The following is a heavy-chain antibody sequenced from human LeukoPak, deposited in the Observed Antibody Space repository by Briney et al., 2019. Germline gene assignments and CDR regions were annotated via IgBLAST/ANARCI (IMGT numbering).Heavy chain of an antibody. CDR3: AKRGPGSPESGKYYFDY. Sequence: GGSLRLSCAASGFTVSSNYMSWVRQAPGKGLEGVSVIYSGGSTYYADSVKGRFTISRDNSKNTLYLQMNSLRAEDTAVYYCAKRGPGSPESGKYYFDYWGQGTLVTVSS. CDR2: IYSGGST. CDR1: GFTVSSNY. V-gene: IGHV3-66*04. J-gene: IGHJ4*02. D-gene: IGHD3-10*01.